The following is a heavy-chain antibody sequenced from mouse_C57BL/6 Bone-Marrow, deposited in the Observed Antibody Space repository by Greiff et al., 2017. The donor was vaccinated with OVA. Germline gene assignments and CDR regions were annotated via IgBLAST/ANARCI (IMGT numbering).Heavy chain of an antibody. CDR3: ASLRGLRPYWCFDV. CDR2: INSDGGST. Sequence: EVKVVESGGGLVQPGESLKLSCESNEYEFPSYDMSWVRKTPEKRLELVAAINSDGGSTYYPDNMERRFIISRDNTKKTLYLQMSSMRSEDTALYYCASLRGLRPYWCFDVWGTGTTVTVSS. CDR1: EYEFPSYD. V-gene: IGHV5-2*01. D-gene: IGHD2-4*01. J-gene: IGHJ1*03.